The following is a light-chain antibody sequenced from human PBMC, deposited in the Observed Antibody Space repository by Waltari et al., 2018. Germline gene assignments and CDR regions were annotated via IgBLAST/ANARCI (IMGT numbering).Light chain of an antibody. J-gene: IGKJ1*01. CDR2: AAS. V-gene: IGKV1-8*01. Sequence: AIRMTQSPASLSASTGDRVTISCRASQGVSTYLAWYQQKPGKAPSLLIYAASTLESGVPSKFSGSGSGTDFTLTISCLHSEDFATYYCQQYHTYPWTFGQGTKVEI. CDR1: QGVSTY. CDR3: QQYHTYPWT.